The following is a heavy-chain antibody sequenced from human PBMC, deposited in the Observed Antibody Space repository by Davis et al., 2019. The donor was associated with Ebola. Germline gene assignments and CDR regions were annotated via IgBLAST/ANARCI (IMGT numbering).Heavy chain of an antibody. Sequence: AASVKVSCKASGGTFSSYAISWVRQAPGQGLEWMGGIIPIFGTANYAQKFQGRVTITADKSTSTAYMELSSLRSEDTAVYYCARGGYCSGGSCYYFDYWGQGTLVTVSS. D-gene: IGHD2-15*01. J-gene: IGHJ4*02. CDR2: IIPIFGTA. V-gene: IGHV1-69*06. CDR1: GGTFSSYA. CDR3: ARGGYCSGGSCYYFDY.